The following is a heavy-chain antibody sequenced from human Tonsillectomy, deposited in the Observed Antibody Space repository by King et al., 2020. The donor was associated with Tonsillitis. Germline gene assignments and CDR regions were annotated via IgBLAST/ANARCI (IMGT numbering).Heavy chain of an antibody. Sequence: VQLQESGPGLVKPSQTLSLTCTVSGGSIGSDDYYWSWIRQPPGKGLEWIGYIYYTGSTYYNPSLKSRLTMSVDTSKNQFSLKLSSVTAADTAVYYCARTYCGGDCWFDYWGQGTPVTVSS. D-gene: IGHD2-21*02. CDR3: ARTYCGGDCWFDY. J-gene: IGHJ4*02. V-gene: IGHV4-30-4*01. CDR1: GGSIGSDDYY. CDR2: IYYTGST.